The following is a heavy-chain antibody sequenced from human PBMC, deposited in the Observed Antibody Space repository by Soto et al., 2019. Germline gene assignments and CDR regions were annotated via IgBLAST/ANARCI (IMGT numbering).Heavy chain of an antibody. CDR1: GYTFTGYY. Sequence: QVQLVQSGAEVKKPGASVKVSCKASGYTFTGYYMHWVRQAPGQGLEWMGWINPNSGDTNYAQKFQGWVTMTRDTSISTAYMELSRLRSDDTAVYYCARCLRAAAGTPFYMDVWGKGTTVTVSS. CDR3: ARCLRAAAGTPFYMDV. J-gene: IGHJ6*03. CDR2: INPNSGDT. D-gene: IGHD6-13*01. V-gene: IGHV1-2*04.